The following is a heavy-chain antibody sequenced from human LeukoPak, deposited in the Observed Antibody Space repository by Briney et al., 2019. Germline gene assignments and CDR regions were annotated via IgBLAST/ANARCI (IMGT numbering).Heavy chain of an antibody. CDR1: GFTFSSYS. V-gene: IGHV3-30*02. D-gene: IGHD3-22*01. CDR2: IRYDGSNK. CDR3: AKDFDDSSGSLDY. Sequence: GGSLRLSCAASGFTFSSYSMNWVRQAPGKGLEWVAFIRYDGSNKYYADSVKGRFTISRDNSKNTLYLQMNSLRAEDTAVYYCAKDFDDSSGSLDYWGQGTLVTVSS. J-gene: IGHJ4*02.